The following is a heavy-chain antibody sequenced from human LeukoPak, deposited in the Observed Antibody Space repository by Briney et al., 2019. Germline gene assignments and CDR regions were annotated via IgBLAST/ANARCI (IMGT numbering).Heavy chain of an antibody. D-gene: IGHD2-21*02. Sequence: QPGGSLRLSCAASGFTFSSYAMSWVRQAPGKGLEWVSAISGSGGSTYYADSVKGRFTISRDNSKNTLYLQMNSLRAEDTAVYYCAKDLLSSSWPKIVVMTATDYWGQGTLVTVSS. V-gene: IGHV3-23*01. CDR2: ISGSGGST. CDR1: GFTFSSYA. CDR3: AKDLLSSSWPKIVVMTATDY. J-gene: IGHJ4*02.